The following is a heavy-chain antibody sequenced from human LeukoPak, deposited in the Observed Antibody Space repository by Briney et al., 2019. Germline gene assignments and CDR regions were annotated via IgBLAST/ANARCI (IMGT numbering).Heavy chain of an antibody. CDR1: GFTVSSNY. Sequence: GGSLRLSCAASGFTVSSNYMNWVRQAPGKGLEWVSIIYSGGSTYYADSVKGRFTISRDNSKNTLYLQMNTLRAEDTAVYYCAREKYCTSTDCLHGRFYFNYWGQGTLVTVPS. D-gene: IGHD2-2*01. V-gene: IGHV3-53*05. CDR3: AREKYCTSTDCLHGRFYFNY. CDR2: IYSGGST. J-gene: IGHJ4*02.